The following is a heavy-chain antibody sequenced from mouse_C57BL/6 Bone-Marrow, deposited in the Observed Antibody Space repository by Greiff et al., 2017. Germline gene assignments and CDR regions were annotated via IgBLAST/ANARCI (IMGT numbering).Heavy chain of an antibody. CDR2: INYDGSST. CDR1: GFTFSDYY. J-gene: IGHJ1*03. V-gene: IGHV5-16*01. D-gene: IGHD2-4*01. CDR3: ARGYYDYCDRWYFDV. Sequence: EVMLVESEGGLVQPGSSMKLSCTASGFTFSDYYMAWVRQVPEKGLEWVANINYDGSSTYYLDSLKSRFIISRDNAKNILDLQMSSLKSEDTATYYCARGYYDYCDRWYFDVWGTGTTVTVSS.